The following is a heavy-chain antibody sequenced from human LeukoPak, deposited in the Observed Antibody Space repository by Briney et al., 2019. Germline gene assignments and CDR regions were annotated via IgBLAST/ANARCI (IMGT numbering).Heavy chain of an antibody. J-gene: IGHJ6*02. Sequence: GASVKVPCKASGYTFTSYAMNWVRLAPGQGLEWMGWINTNTGNPTYAQGFTGRFVFSLDTSVSTAYLQISSLKAEDTAVYYCAREGYDSSGYYSRHYGMDVWGQGTTVTVSS. D-gene: IGHD3-22*01. CDR1: GYTFTSYA. CDR2: INTNTGNP. V-gene: IGHV7-4-1*02. CDR3: AREGYDSSGYYSRHYGMDV.